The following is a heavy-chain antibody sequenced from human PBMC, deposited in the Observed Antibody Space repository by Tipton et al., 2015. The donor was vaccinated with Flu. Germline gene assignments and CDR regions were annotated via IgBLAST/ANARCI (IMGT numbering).Heavy chain of an antibody. CDR3: ARQVDSATDYFDL. V-gene: IGHV3-66*04. CDR2: IYTGGST. J-gene: IGHJ5*02. Sequence: SLSLSCAASGLTVSSNYISWVRQAPGKGLQWVSVIYTGGSTYYTPSGRGRFTVSKDNSKNTVYLQMNSLRAEDTALYYCARQVDSATDYFDLGGQGTLVTVSS. CDR1: GLTVSSNY. D-gene: IGHD2-15*01.